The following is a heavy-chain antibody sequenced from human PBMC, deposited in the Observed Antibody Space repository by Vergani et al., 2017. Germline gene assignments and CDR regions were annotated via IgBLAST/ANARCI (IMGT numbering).Heavy chain of an antibody. Sequence: EVQLLESGGGLVQPGGSLRLSCAASGFTFSSYSMNWVRQAPGKGLEWVSSISSSSSYIYYADSVKGRFTISRDNAKNSLYLQMNSLRAEDTAVYYCARDTYYDFWSGYLDPYGMDVWGQGTTVTVSS. V-gene: IGHV3-21*01. D-gene: IGHD3-3*01. CDR3: ARDTYYDFWSGYLDPYGMDV. J-gene: IGHJ6*02. CDR2: ISSSSSYI. CDR1: GFTFSSYS.